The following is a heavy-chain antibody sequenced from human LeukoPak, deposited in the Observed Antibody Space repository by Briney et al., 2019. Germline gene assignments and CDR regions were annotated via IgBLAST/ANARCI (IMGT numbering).Heavy chain of an antibody. J-gene: IGHJ4*02. Sequence: GGSLRLSCAASGFTFDDYSMQWVRQAPGKGLEWVSGINWNSGTIGYADSVKGRFTISRDNAKNSLYLQMNSLRAEDTALYYCTKMRRGGGGLDIWGQRTLVTVSA. CDR3: TKMRRGGGGLDI. D-gene: IGHD2-15*01. CDR1: GFTFDDYS. CDR2: INWNSGTI. V-gene: IGHV3-9*01.